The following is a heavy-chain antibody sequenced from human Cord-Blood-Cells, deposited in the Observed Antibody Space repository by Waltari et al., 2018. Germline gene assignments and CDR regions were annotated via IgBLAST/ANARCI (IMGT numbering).Heavy chain of an antibody. Sequence: QVQLQESGPGLVKPSETLSLTCTVSGGSISSYYWSWIRQPAGKGLEWIVRICTSGSTNYNPSLKRRVTMSVDTSKNQFSLKLSSVTVADTAVYYCARDPTWSDAFDIWGQGTMVTVSS. CDR1: GGSISSYY. CDR3: ARDPTWSDAFDI. D-gene: IGHD2-8*02. V-gene: IGHV4-4*07. J-gene: IGHJ3*02. CDR2: ICTSGST.